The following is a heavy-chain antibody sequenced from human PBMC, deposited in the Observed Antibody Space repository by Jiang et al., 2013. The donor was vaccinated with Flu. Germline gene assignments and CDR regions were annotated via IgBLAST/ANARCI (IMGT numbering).Heavy chain of an antibody. J-gene: IGHJ4*02. CDR1: GGSITSLTG. V-gene: IGHV4-4*02. CDR2: IYHSGST. D-gene: IGHD4-17*01. CDR3: ARGGGTSVTTYDY. Sequence: VKPSGTLSLTCAVSGGSITSLTGGVGSASPRKGLEWIGEIYHSGSTNYNPSLKSRVTISVDKSKNQFSLKLSSVTAADTAVYYCARGGGTSVTTYDYWGQGTLVTVSS.